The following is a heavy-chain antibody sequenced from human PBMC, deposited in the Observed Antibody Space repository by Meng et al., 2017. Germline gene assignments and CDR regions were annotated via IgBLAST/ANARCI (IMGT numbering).Heavy chain of an antibody. D-gene: IGHD3-10*01. J-gene: IGHJ4*02. CDR2: ISGSGGST. V-gene: IGHV3-23*01. CDR1: GFTFSSYA. CDR3: AKDYYYVSGSHPTDY. Sequence: GESLKISCAASGFTFSSYAMSWVRQAPGKGLEWVSAISGSGGSTYYADSVKGRFTISRDNSKNTLYLQMNSLRAEDTAVYYCAKDYYYVSGSHPTDYWGQGTLVTVSS.